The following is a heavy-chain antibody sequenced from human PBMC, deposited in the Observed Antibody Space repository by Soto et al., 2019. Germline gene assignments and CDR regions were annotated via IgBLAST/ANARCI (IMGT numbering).Heavy chain of an antibody. CDR2: INPSGGRT. Sequence: GASVKVSCKASGSTFTSYYMHWVRQAPGQGLEWMGIINPSGGRTSYAQKFQGRVTMTRDTTTSTVYLELSSLRSEDTAVYSFARRYSYAPNDPFDIWGQRTMDTGSS. CDR1: GSTFTSYY. CDR3: ARRYSYAPNDPFDI. V-gene: IGHV1-46*01. J-gene: IGHJ3*02. D-gene: IGHD5-18*01.